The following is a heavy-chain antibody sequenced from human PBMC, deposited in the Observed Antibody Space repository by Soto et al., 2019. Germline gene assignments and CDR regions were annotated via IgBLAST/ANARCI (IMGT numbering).Heavy chain of an antibody. Sequence: QVQLVQSGAEVKKPGASVKVSCKASGYTFTSYYMHWVRQAPGQGLEWMGIINPSGGSTSYAQKCRGRVTMTRDTSTSTVYMELSSLRSEDTAVYYCARQDSSGYSFDYGGQGTLVTVSS. CDR3: ARQDSSGYSFDY. D-gene: IGHD3-22*01. V-gene: IGHV1-46*01. J-gene: IGHJ4*02. CDR1: GYTFTSYY. CDR2: INPSGGST.